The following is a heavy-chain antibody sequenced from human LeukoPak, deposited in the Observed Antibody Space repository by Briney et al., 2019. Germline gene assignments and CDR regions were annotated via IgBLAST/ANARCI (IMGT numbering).Heavy chain of an antibody. D-gene: IGHD3-16*01. V-gene: IGHV3-7*04. CDR2: IKQDGSEK. CDR1: GFIFSEYW. CDR3: ARGGGNFDY. Sequence: GESLKISCAASGFIFSEYWMNWVRQAPGKGLEWVTNIKQDGSEKYYVDSVKGRFTISRDNAKNSLYLQMNSLRAEDTAVYYCARGGGNFDYWGQGTLVTVSS. J-gene: IGHJ4*02.